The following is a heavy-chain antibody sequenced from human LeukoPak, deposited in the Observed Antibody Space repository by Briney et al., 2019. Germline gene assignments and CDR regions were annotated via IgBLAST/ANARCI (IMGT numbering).Heavy chain of an antibody. CDR3: TTVYYGSGSTRSRYYYYYGMDV. Sequence: GGSLRLSCAASGFTFSNAWMSWVRQAPGKGLEWVGRIKSKTDAGTTDYAAPVKGRFTISRDDSKNTLYLQMNSLKTEDTAVYYCTTVYYGSGSTRSRYYYYYGMDVWGKGTTVTVSS. V-gene: IGHV3-15*01. D-gene: IGHD3-10*01. CDR2: IKSKTDAGTT. J-gene: IGHJ6*04. CDR1: GFTFSNAW.